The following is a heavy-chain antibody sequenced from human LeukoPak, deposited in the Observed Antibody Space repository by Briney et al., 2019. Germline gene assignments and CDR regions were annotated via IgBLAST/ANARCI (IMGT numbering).Heavy chain of an antibody. CDR1: GYTLTKYS. CDR3: ATGPYRVGATTNFDY. Sequence: ASVKVSCKVSGYTLTKYSIHWVRQAPGKGLEWMGGFYPEDGDTIYAQKFQGRVTMTDDTSTDTAYMELSSLRSEDTAVYYCATGPYRVGATTNFDYWGQGTLVTVSS. J-gene: IGHJ4*02. V-gene: IGHV1-24*01. CDR2: FYPEDGDT. D-gene: IGHD1-26*01.